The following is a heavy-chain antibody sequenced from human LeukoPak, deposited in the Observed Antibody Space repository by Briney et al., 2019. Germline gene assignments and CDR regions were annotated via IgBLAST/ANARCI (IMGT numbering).Heavy chain of an antibody. CDR1: GYTLTELS. CDR3: ARQKYFYDSSAYGAFDY. Sequence: ASVKVSCKVSGYTLTELSMHWVRQAPGKGLERMGGFDPEDGETIYAQKFQGRVTMTEDTSTDTAYMELNSLGAEDTAVYYCARQKYFYDSSAYGAFDYWGQGTLVTVSS. V-gene: IGHV1-24*01. CDR2: FDPEDGET. D-gene: IGHD3-22*01. J-gene: IGHJ4*02.